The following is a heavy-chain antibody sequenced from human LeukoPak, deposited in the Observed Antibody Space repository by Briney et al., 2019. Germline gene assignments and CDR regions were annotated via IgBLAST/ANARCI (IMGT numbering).Heavy chain of an antibody. V-gene: IGHV4-59*08. CDR1: GGSMSSYY. CDR2: IYYSGTS. CDR3: ARDYGDFLELDY. D-gene: IGHD4-17*01. Sequence: SETLSLTCTVSGGSMSSYYWSWIRQPPGKGLEWIGHIYYSGTSDYNPSLKSRITISVDTSKNQFSLKLSSVTAADTAVYYCARDYGDFLELDYWGQGTLVTVSS. J-gene: IGHJ4*02.